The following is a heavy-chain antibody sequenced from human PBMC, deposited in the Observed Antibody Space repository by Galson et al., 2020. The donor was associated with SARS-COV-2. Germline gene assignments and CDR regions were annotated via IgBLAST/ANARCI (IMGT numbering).Heavy chain of an antibody. CDR2: ISYDGSNK. Sequence: TGGSLRLSCAASGFTFSSYGMHWVRQAPGKGLEWVAVISYDGSNKYYADSVKGRFTISRDNSKNTLYLQMNSLRAEDTAVYYCAKVFGFFYYYYYYGMDVWGQGTTVTVSS. V-gene: IGHV3-30*18. CDR3: AKVFGFFYYYYYYGMDV. J-gene: IGHJ6*02. CDR1: GFTFSSYG. D-gene: IGHD3-10*01.